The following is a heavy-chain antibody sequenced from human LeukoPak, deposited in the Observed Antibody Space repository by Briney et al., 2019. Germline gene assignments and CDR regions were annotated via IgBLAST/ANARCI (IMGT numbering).Heavy chain of an antibody. Sequence: SETLSLTCTVSDDSISDYYRGWIRQPPGKGLEWIGYIHYSGGITYYNPSLKSRVTISVDTSKNQFSLSLSSVTAADTAVYYCARITFVVERYGMDAWGQGTTVTVSS. CDR2: IHYSGGI. V-gene: IGHV4-59*08. CDR3: ARITFVVERYGMDA. J-gene: IGHJ6*02. D-gene: IGHD2-21*01. CDR1: DDSISDYY.